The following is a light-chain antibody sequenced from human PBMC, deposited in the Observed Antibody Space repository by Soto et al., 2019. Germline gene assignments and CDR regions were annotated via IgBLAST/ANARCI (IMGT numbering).Light chain of an antibody. CDR3: SSYVGSNNLV. CDR2: EVS. Sequence: QSALTQPPSASGPRGQSVTISCTGTSSDIGNYNYVSWYQHHPGKAPKLMIFEVSKRPSGVPDRFSGSKSGSTASLTVSGLQAEDEADYYCSSYVGSNNLVFGGGTKLTVL. J-gene: IGLJ2*01. CDR1: SSDIGNYNY. V-gene: IGLV2-8*01.